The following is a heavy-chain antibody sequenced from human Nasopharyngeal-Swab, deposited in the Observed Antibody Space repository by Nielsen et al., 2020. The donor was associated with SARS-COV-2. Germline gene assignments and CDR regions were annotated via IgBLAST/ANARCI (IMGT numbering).Heavy chain of an antibody. D-gene: IGHD3-10*01. V-gene: IGHV4-59*08. CDR2: IYYTGST. CDR3: ARHFRGGDV. CDR1: GGSISSYY. Sequence: SETLSLTCTVSGGSISSYYWSWIRQPPGKGLEWIGYIYYTGSTNYNPSLKSRLTISVDRSKNQFSLRLSSVTAADTAVYYCARHFRGGDVWGNGTTVTVSS. J-gene: IGHJ6*04.